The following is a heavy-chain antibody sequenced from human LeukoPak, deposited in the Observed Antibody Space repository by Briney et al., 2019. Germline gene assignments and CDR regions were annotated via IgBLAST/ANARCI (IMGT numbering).Heavy chain of an antibody. CDR1: GFTFSNYW. D-gene: IGHD5-24*01. CDR2: IKQDRSEK. V-gene: IGHV3-7*03. J-gene: IGHJ4*02. Sequence: PGGSLRLSCAASGFTFSNYWMSWVRQAPGKGLEWVANIKQDRSEKYYVDSVKGRFTISRDNAKNSLYLQMNSLRAEDTAVYYCAKTGGDGYNWDYWGQGTLVTVSS. CDR3: AKTGGDGYNWDY.